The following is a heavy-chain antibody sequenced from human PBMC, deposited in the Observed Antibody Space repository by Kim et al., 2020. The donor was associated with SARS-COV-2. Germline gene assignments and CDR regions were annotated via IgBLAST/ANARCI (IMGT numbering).Heavy chain of an antibody. CDR2: IYPGDSNT. CDR1: GYSFTNYW. Sequence: GESLKISCKGYGYSFTNYWIGWVRQMPGKGLEWMGIIYPGDSNTKYGPSFQGHVIISADKSISTAYLQWSSLKASDTAMYYCAKISSAGIGSGPYYRFDP. CDR3: AKISSAGIGSGPYYRFDP. D-gene: IGHD6-13*01. V-gene: IGHV5-51*01. J-gene: IGHJ5*02.